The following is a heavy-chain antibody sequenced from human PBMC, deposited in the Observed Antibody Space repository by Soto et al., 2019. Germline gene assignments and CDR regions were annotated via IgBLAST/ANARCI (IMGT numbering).Heavy chain of an antibody. D-gene: IGHD3-22*01. CDR1: GFTFSSYE. CDR2: ISSSGSTI. J-gene: IGHJ6*02. V-gene: IGHV3-48*03. CDR3: ARDIYDSSGSYDDYYYGMDV. Sequence: LRLSCAASGFTFSSYEMNWVRQAPGKGLEWVSYISSSGSTIYYADSVKGRFTISRDNAKNSLYLQMNSLRAEDTAVYYCARDIYDSSGSYDDYYYGMDVWGQGTTVTVSS.